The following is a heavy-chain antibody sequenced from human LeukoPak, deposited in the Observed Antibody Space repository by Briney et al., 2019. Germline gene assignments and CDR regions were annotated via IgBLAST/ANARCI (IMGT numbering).Heavy chain of an antibody. V-gene: IGHV4-31*03. CDR3: ARGEGYYYDSSGYCYVGALMA. D-gene: IGHD3-22*01. CDR1: GGSISSGGYY. CDR2: IYYSGST. J-gene: IGHJ4*02. Sequence: SETLSFTCTVSGGSISSGGYYWSWIRQHPGKGLEWIGYIYYSGSTYYNPSLKSRVTISVDTSKNQFSLKLSSVTAADTAVYYCARGEGYYYDSSGYCYVGALMAWGQGTLVTVSS.